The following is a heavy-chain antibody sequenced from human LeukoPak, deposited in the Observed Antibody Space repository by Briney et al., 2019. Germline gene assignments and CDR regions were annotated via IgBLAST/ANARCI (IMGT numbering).Heavy chain of an antibody. CDR2: INHSGGT. CDR3: ARGGRAAAGTFRYFDY. CDR1: GGSLSGYY. Sequence: SETLSLTCAVYGGSLSGYYWSWIRQPPGKGLEWIGEINHSGGTNYNPSLKSRVTISVDTSKNQFSLKLSSVTAADTAVYYCARGGRAAAGTFRYFDYWGQGTLVTVSS. D-gene: IGHD6-13*01. V-gene: IGHV4-34*01. J-gene: IGHJ4*02.